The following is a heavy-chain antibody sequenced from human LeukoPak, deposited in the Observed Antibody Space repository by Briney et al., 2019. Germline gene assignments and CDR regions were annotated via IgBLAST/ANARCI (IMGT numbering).Heavy chain of an antibody. CDR3: VRGQLWSYYHDY. D-gene: IGHD3-16*01. V-gene: IGHV3-15*01. CDR2: IKSKTDGGTT. CDR1: GFTFSNAW. Sequence: GGSLRLSCAASGFTFSNAWMSWVRQAPGKGLEWVGRIKSKTDGGTTDYAAPVKGRFTISRDDSKNTLYLQMNSLKTEDTAVYYCVRGQLWSYYHDYWGQGTLVTVSS. J-gene: IGHJ4*02.